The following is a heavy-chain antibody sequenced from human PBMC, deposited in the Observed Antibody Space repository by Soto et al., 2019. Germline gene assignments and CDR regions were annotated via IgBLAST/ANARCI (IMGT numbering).Heavy chain of an antibody. CDR2: IYPGDSNT. D-gene: IGHD6-19*01. CDR1: GYIFTNYW. J-gene: IGHJ6*02. V-gene: IGHV5-51*01. Sequence: GESLKISCTGSGYIFTNYWIGWVRQMPGKGLEWMGNIYPGDSNTRYSPSFHGPVIISADKSINTAYMQWSSLKASDTAMYYCARCTVAGAGSTRPPFDGMHVWGQGTTVTVYS. CDR3: ARCTVAGAGSTRPPFDGMHV.